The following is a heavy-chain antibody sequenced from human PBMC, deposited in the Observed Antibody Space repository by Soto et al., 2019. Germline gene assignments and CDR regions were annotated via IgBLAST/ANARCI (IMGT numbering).Heavy chain of an antibody. J-gene: IGHJ4*02. D-gene: IGHD3-3*01. CDR2: ISGSGGST. CDR3: ATMAHMYYDFWSGYFDS. CDR1: GFTFSSYA. Sequence: EVQLLESGGGLVQPGGSLRLSCAASGFTFSSYAMSWVRQAPGKGLEWVSAISGSGGSTYYADSVKGRFTISRDNSKNTLYLEMNSLRAEDTAVYYCATMAHMYYDFWSGYFDSWGQGTLVTVSS. V-gene: IGHV3-23*01.